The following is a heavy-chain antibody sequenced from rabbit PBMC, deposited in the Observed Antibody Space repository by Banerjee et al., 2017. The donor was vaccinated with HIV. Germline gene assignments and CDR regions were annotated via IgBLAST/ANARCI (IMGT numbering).Heavy chain of an antibody. CDR3: ARDLAGVIGWNFDL. Sequence: QEQLVESGGGLVQPGGSLKLSCKASGFDFSSYGVSWVRQAPGKGLEWIGRIYTGKGNTDYASWAKGRFTISKTSSTTVTLQMTSLTAADTATYFCARDLAGVIGWNFDLWGPGTLVTVS. V-gene: IGHV1S45*01. CDR1: GFDFSSYG. D-gene: IGHD4-1*01. J-gene: IGHJ4*01. CDR2: IYTGKGNT.